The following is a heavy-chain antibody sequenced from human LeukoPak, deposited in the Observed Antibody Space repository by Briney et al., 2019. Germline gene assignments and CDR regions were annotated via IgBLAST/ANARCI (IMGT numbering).Heavy chain of an antibody. CDR3: ARNSSGWSFDY. J-gene: IGHJ4*02. CDR2: IYYSGST. Sequence: PSETLSLTCTVSGYSISSSSYYWGWLRQPPGKGLEWIGSIYYSGSTSYHPSLKSRVTISVDTSKNQFSLKLSSVTAADTAVYYCARNSSGWSFDYWGQGTLVTVSS. D-gene: IGHD6-19*01. CDR1: GYSISSSSYY. V-gene: IGHV4-39*01.